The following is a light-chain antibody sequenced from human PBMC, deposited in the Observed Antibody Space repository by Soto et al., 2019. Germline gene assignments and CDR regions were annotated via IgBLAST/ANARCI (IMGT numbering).Light chain of an antibody. CDR3: QASDSGTST. V-gene: IGLV3-1*01. Sequence: SYELTQPPSVSVSPGQTATITCSGGKLGDKFAFWYQQTPRQPPVLLIFQGNKRPSGISERFSGSNSGNTATLTISGTQTMDEADYYCQASDSGTSTFGGGTQLTVL. J-gene: IGLJ3*02. CDR1: KLGDKF. CDR2: QGN.